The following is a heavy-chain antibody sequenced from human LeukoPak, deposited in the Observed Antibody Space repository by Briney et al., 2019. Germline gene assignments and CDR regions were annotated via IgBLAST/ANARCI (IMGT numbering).Heavy chain of an antibody. CDR1: GFTFSSYS. J-gene: IGHJ3*02. Sequence: SGGSLRLSCAASGFTFSSYSMSWVRQAPGRGLEWVSVIYSGGSTYYADSVKGRFTISRDNSKNTLYLQMNSLRAEDTAVYYCASEDYYDSSGYRPNGAFDIWGQGTMVTVSS. D-gene: IGHD3-22*01. V-gene: IGHV3-53*01. CDR3: ASEDYYDSSGYRPNGAFDI. CDR2: IYSGGST.